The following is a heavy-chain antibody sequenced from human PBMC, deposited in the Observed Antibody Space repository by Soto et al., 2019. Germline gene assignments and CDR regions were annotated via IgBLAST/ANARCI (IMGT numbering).Heavy chain of an antibody. CDR3: ARPRGPRGYDLIDY. J-gene: IGHJ4*02. CDR2: ISPSSDSS. V-gene: IGHV3-21*02. Sequence: EVQLVESGGGLVKPGGSSRLACAASGFPFSDYSWNWVRQTPGKGLEWVSSISPSSDSSYYADSVKGRFTISRDNAKNSLFLQMNSLRDEDTAVYYCARPRGPRGYDLIDYWGQGTLVIVSS. CDR1: GFPFSDYS. D-gene: IGHD5-12*01.